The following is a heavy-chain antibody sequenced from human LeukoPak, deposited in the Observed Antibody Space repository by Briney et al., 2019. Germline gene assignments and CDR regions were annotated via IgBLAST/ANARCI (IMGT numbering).Heavy chain of an antibody. D-gene: IGHD3-16*01. CDR3: ARGGWSLDL. CDR1: GGSISNYY. J-gene: IGHJ2*01. Sequence: SETLSLTCTVSGGSISNYYWSWIRLAPGKGLEWIGYIYYNGNPNYNPSLRSRVTISVDTSKNHFSLQVTSVTAADTAVYYCARGGWSLDLWGRGTLVTVSS. CDR2: IYYNGNP. V-gene: IGHV4-59*01.